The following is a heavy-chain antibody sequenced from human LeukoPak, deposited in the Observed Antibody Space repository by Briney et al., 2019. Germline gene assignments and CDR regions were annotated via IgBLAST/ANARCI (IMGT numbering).Heavy chain of an antibody. CDR2: IWYDGSNK. Sequence: GRSLRLSCAASGFTFSSYGMHWVRQAPGKGLEWVAVIWYDGSNKYYADSVKGRFTISRDNSKNTLYLQMNSLRAEDTAVYYCAKDPKYSSSWYSESYYFDYWGQGTLVTVSS. CDR3: AKDPKYSSSWYSESYYFDY. CDR1: GFTFSSYG. V-gene: IGHV3-33*06. D-gene: IGHD6-13*01. J-gene: IGHJ4*02.